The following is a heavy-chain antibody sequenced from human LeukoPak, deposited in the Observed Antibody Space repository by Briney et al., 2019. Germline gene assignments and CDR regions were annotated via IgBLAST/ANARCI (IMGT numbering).Heavy chain of an antibody. CDR2: IKSKTDGGTT. CDR3: VTSLVGAGY. CDR1: GFTFNNAW. V-gene: IGHV3-15*01. J-gene: IGHJ4*02. Sequence: PGGSLRLSCAASGFTFNNAWMGWVRQAPGKGLEWVGRIKSKTDGGTTDYAAPVKGRFTISRDDSKNTLYPHMNSLKTEDAAVYYCVTSLVGAGYWGRGTLVTVSS. D-gene: IGHD1-26*01.